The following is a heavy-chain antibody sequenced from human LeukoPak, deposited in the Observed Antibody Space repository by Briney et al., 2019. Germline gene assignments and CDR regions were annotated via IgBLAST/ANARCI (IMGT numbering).Heavy chain of an antibody. CDR2: ISPGSDYI. D-gene: IGHD4-17*01. CDR3: ARGSYGDYDY. V-gene: IGHV3-21*01. CDR1: GFTFSSFS. Sequence: GGSLRLSCAGSGFTFSSFSMNWVRQARGKGLEWVSSISPGSDYIYYADSVKGRFTISRDNAKNSLLLQMNSLRAEDTAVYYCARGSYGDYDYWGQGTLVTVSS. J-gene: IGHJ4*02.